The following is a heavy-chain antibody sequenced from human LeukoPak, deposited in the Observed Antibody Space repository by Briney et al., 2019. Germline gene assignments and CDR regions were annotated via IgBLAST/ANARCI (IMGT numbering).Heavy chain of an antibody. CDR1: GYTFPSYY. D-gene: IGHD3-22*01. Sequence: ASVKVSCKASGYTFPSYYMHWVRQAPGQGLEWMGVINPSGGNTNSAQKFQGRVTMTRDTSTRTVYMELSSLTSADTAVYYCATDSRYFDTNRYFDPWGQGTLITVSS. J-gene: IGHJ5*02. CDR3: ATDSRYFDTNRYFDP. CDR2: INPSGGNT. V-gene: IGHV1-46*01.